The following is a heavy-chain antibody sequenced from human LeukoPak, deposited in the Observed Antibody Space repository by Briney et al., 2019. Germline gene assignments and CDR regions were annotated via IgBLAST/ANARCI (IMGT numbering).Heavy chain of an antibody. CDR1: GDSVSSNSAA. CDR2: TYYRSKWYN. D-gene: IGHD3-16*01. V-gene: IGHV6-1*01. Sequence: SQTLSLTCAISGDSVSSNSAAWNCIRQSPSRGLECLGRTYYRSKWYNDYAVSVKGRITISADTSKNQFSLQLNSVTPEDTAVYYCARSISGLGDWGQGTLVTVSS. J-gene: IGHJ4*02. CDR3: ARSISGLGD.